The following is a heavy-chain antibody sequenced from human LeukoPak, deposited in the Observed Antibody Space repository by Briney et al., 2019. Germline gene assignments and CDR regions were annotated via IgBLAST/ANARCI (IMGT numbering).Heavy chain of an antibody. CDR2: IKQDGSEK. V-gene: IGHV3-7*01. CDR1: GFSFSSYN. J-gene: IGHJ4*02. D-gene: IGHD3-9*01. CDR3: ATVAGYYNWNYDY. Sequence: GGSLRLSCAASGFSFSSYNMSWVRQAPGKGLEWVANIKQDGSEKYYVDSVKGRFTISRDNAKNSLYVQMNSLRAEDTAVYYCATVAGYYNWNYDYWGQGTLVTVSS.